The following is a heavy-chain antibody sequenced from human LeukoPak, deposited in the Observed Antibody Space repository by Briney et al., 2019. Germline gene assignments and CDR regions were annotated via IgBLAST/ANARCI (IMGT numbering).Heavy chain of an antibody. CDR1: GYTFTSYG. Sequence: GASVKVSCKASGYTFTSYGISWVRQAPGQGLEWMGWISAYNGNTNYAQKLQGRVTMTTDTSTSTAYMEPRSLRSDDTAVYYCARDLTAYCSSTSCYEDHFDYWGQGTLVTVSS. D-gene: IGHD2-2*01. CDR3: ARDLTAYCSSTSCYEDHFDY. V-gene: IGHV1-18*01. J-gene: IGHJ4*02. CDR2: ISAYNGNT.